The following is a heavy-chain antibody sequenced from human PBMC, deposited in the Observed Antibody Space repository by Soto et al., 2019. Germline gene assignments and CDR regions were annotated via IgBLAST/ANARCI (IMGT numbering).Heavy chain of an antibody. V-gene: IGHV4-31*03. CDR1: GVSMSTSTYY. J-gene: IGHJ4*02. CDR2: VYYSGST. D-gene: IGHD6-19*01. CDR3: ARHVSAVGRRGYFDH. Sequence: QVQLQESGPGLLKSSQTLSLTCTVSGVSMSTSTYYWSWIRQPPGKGLEWIGYVYYSGSTFYNPSLQKRVIRSVDTSKRQFSLKMTAGTAADTATYYCARHVSAVGRRGYFDHWGQGTLVTVSP.